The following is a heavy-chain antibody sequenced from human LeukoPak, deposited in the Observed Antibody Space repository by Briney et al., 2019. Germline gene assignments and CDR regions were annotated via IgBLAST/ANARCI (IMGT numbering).Heavy chain of an antibody. J-gene: IGHJ4*02. CDR2: VSSDGSWE. CDR1: GFRITSSG. D-gene: IGHD1-1*01. Sequence: GTSLRLSCVASGFRITSSGMHWVCQAQGKGLEWVACVSSDGSWEYCADSVKGRFTVSRDVFKNTLNLQMDTLRAEDTAVYYCAGGRGTWNDGYFALWGQGTQVIVSS. V-gene: IGHV3-33*01. CDR3: AGGRGTWNDGYFAL.